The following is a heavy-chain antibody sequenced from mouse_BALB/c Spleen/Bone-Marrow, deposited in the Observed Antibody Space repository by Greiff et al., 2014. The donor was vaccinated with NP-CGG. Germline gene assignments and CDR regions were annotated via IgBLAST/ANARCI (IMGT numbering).Heavy chain of an antibody. V-gene: IGHV5-4*02. CDR2: ISDGGSYT. CDR3: ARDRGVQGYAMDY. J-gene: IGHJ4*01. CDR1: GFTFSDYY. Sequence: EVQLVESGGGLVKPGGSLKLSCAASGFTFSDYYMYWVRQTPEKRLEWVATISDGGSYTYYPDSVKGRFTISRDIAKNNLYLQMSSLKSEDTATYYCARDRGVQGYAMDYWGQGTSVTVSS. D-gene: IGHD2-14*01.